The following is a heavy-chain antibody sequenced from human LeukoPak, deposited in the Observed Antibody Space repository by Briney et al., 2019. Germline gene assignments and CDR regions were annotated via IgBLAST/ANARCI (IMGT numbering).Heavy chain of an antibody. D-gene: IGHD1-1*01. V-gene: IGHV1-2*02. CDR2: INPNSGGT. CDR3: ARDGVGTGTYYYYYYMDV. Sequence: ASVKVSCKASGYSFTGNYMHWVRQAPGQGLEWMGWINPNSGGTNYAQKFQGRVTMTRDTSISTAYMELSRLRSDDTAVYYCARDGVGTGTYYYYYYMDVWGKGTTVTVSS. CDR1: GYSFTGNY. J-gene: IGHJ6*03.